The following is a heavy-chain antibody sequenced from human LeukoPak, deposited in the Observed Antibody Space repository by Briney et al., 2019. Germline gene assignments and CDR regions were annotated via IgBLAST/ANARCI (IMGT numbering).Heavy chain of an antibody. V-gene: IGHV3-23*01. CDR1: GFTFSSYA. Sequence: GSLRLSCAASGFTFSSYAMSWVRQAPGKGLEWASAISGSGGSTYYADSVKGRFTISRDNSKNTLYLQMNSLRAEDTAVYYCAKDPAPGGFGESFDYWGQGTLVTVSS. J-gene: IGHJ4*02. CDR2: ISGSGGST. CDR3: AKDPAPGGFGESFDY. D-gene: IGHD3-10*01.